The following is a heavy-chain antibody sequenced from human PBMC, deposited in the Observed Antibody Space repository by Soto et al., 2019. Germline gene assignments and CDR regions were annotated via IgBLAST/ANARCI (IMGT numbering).Heavy chain of an antibody. J-gene: IGHJ4*02. CDR3: ARDDPVPFDY. V-gene: IGHV3-48*03. Sequence: EVHLVESGGGLVQPGGSLRLSCAASGFTFSSSEMNWVRQAPGKGLEWVSYISRSGDVVYYADSVKGRFTTSRDNAKNSLFLQMNSLRAEDTAVYYCARDDPVPFDYWGQGTLVTVSS. CDR1: GFTFSSSE. CDR2: ISRSGDVV.